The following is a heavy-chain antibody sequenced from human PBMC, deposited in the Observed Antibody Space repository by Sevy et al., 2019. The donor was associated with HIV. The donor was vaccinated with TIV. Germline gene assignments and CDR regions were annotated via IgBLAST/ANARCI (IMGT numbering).Heavy chain of an antibody. J-gene: IGHJ6*02. Sequence: SETLSLTCSVSGDSFSNEYWSWIRQPPGKGLEWIGYFYYSRSTNYNPFLKSRVTISVDTSKKQISLKLRSVTAADTAVYYCARNSPYYYYAVDVWGQGTTVTVSS. CDR2: FYYSRST. CDR3: ARNSPYYYYAVDV. CDR1: GDSFSNEY. D-gene: IGHD2-21*01. V-gene: IGHV4-59*01.